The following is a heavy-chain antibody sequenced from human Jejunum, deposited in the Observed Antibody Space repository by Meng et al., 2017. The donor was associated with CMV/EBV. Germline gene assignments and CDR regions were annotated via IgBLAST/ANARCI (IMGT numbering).Heavy chain of an antibody. CDR1: GFTFSTHA. V-gene: IGHV3-23*01. CDR3: ARDRATLVEWLA. Sequence: VEVLGVGGGLGQPGGSLRLSCAASGFTFSTHAMNWVRQAPGKGLEWVSAISGSGYSTYYADSVKGRFTISRDNSKNTLYLQMNSLTTEDTAVYYCARDRATLVEWLAWGQGTLVTVSS. J-gene: IGHJ5*02. CDR2: ISGSGYST. D-gene: IGHD6-19*01.